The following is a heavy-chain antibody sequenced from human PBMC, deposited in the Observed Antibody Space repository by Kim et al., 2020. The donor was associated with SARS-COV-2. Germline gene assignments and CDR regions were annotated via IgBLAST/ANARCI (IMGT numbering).Heavy chain of an antibody. CDR1: RYTLTELS. CDR2: FDPEDGET. J-gene: IGHJ6*02. D-gene: IGHD3-10*02. CDR3: AKAVFSGYYYYGMDV. V-gene: IGHV1-24*01. Sequence: ASVKVSCKVSRYTLTELSMHWVRQAPGKGLEWMGGFDPEDGETIYAQKFQGRVTMTEDTSTDTAYMELSSLRSEDTAVYYCAKAVFSGYYYYGMDVWGQGTTVTVSS.